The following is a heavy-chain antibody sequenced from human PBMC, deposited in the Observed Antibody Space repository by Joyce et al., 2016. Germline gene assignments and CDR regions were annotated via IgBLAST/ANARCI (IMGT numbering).Heavy chain of an antibody. Sequence: EVQLVPSGAELKKLGATVKISCKVSGYTLTDYYMHWVQQAPGKGLEWVGAVEPGDCETLYAEKFQGRVTRTAGTSTDTAYRERSSLRSEDTAVYYCATVDYCYGSGTPRDYYYYMDVWGKGTTVTVSS. CDR1: GYTLTDYY. V-gene: IGHV1-69-2*01. CDR3: ATVDYCYGSGTPRDYYYYMDV. J-gene: IGHJ6*03. CDR2: VEPGDCET. D-gene: IGHD3-10*01.